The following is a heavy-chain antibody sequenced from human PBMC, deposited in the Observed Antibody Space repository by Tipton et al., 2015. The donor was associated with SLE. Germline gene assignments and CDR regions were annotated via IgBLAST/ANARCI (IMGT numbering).Heavy chain of an antibody. Sequence: GLVKPSQTLSLTCAVSGGSISSGGYSWSWIRQPPGKGLEWIGYIYHSGSTYYNPSLKSRVTISVDRSKNQFSLKLSSVTAADTAVYYCAREGRFCSSTSCSDAFDIWGQGTMVTVSS. V-gene: IGHV4-30-2*01. J-gene: IGHJ3*02. CDR1: GGSISSGGYS. D-gene: IGHD2-2*01. CDR2: IYHSGST. CDR3: AREGRFCSSTSCSDAFDI.